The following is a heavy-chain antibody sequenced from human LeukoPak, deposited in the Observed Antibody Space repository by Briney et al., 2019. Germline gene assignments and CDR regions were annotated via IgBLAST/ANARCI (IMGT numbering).Heavy chain of an antibody. V-gene: IGHV4-61*02. CDR3: ARTPHGSSVKSGAFDI. CDR2: IYTTGST. J-gene: IGHJ3*02. CDR1: GGSISSGHYY. D-gene: IGHD6-19*01. Sequence: PSETLSLTCTVSGGSISSGHYYWSWIRQPAGKGLEWIGRIYTTGSTNYNPSLKSRVTISVDTSKNQFSLKLSSVTAADTAVYYCARTPHGSSVKSGAFDIWGQGTMVTVSS.